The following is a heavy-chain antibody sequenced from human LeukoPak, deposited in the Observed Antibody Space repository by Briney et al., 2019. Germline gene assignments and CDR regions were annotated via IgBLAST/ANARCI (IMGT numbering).Heavy chain of an antibody. CDR2: IYHSGTT. CDR1: GYSISSGYY. D-gene: IGHD6-13*01. CDR3: ARQGGSNSPYYYYYMDV. Sequence: PSETLSLTCAVSGYSISSGYYWGWFRQPPGKGPEWIGCIYHSGTTYYNPSLKSRVTISVDTSKNQFSLMISSVTAADTGVYYCARQGGSNSPYYYYYMDVWGKGTTVTVSS. V-gene: IGHV4-38-2*01. J-gene: IGHJ6*03.